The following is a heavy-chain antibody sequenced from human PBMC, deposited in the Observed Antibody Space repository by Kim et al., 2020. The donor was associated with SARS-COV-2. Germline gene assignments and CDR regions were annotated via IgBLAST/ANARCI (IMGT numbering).Heavy chain of an antibody. J-gene: IGHJ6*02. D-gene: IGHD3-10*01. CDR1: GYSFTSYW. V-gene: IGHV5-51*01. CDR2: IYPGDSDT. Sequence: GESLKISCKGSGYSFTSYWIGWVRQMPGKGLEWMGIIYPGDSDTRYSPSFQGQVTISADKSISTAYLQWSSLKASDTAMYYCARQRITMVRGVHHYYYGMDVWGQGTTVTISS. CDR3: ARQRITMVRGVHHYYYGMDV.